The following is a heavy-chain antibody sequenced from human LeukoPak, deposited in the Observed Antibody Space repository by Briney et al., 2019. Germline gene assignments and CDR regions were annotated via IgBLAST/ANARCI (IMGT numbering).Heavy chain of an antibody. J-gene: IGHJ4*02. Sequence: PSETLSLTCTVSGGSISSSSYYWGWIRQPPGKGLEWIGSIYYSGSTYYNPSLKSRVTISVDTSKNQFSLKLSSVTAADTAVYYCARARYGDYGHYFDYWGQGTLVTVSS. D-gene: IGHD4-17*01. CDR3: ARARYGDYGHYFDY. CDR2: IYYSGST. V-gene: IGHV4-39*07. CDR1: GGSISSSSYY.